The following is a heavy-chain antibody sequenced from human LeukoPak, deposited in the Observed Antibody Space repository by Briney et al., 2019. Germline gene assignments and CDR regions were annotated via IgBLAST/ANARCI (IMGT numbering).Heavy chain of an antibody. D-gene: IGHD6-13*01. V-gene: IGHV1-2*02. Sequence: GASVKVSCKAFGYTFTGYYMHWVRQAPGQGLEWMGWINPNSGGTNYAQKFQGRVTMTRDTSISTAYMELSRLRSDDTAVYHCARDIRVAAAGFFQHWGQGTLVTVSS. CDR1: GYTFTGYY. J-gene: IGHJ1*01. CDR3: ARDIRVAAAGFFQH. CDR2: INPNSGGT.